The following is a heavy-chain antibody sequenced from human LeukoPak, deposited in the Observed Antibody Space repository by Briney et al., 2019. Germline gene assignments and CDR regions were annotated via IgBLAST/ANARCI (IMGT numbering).Heavy chain of an antibody. Sequence: SETLSLTCTVSGGSISSYYWSWIRQPAGKGLEWMGRIYTSGSTNYNPSLRSRVTMSVDTSKNQFSLKLSSVTAADTAVYYCASSPRKYDILTGYYIHEYFDYWGQGSLVTVSS. D-gene: IGHD3-9*01. CDR3: ASSPRKYDILTGYYIHEYFDY. CDR1: GGSISSYY. CDR2: IYTSGST. V-gene: IGHV4-4*07. J-gene: IGHJ4*02.